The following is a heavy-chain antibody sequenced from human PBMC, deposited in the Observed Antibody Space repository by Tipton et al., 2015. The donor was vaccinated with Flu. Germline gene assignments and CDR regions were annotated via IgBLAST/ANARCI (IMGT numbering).Heavy chain of an antibody. CDR1: GGSISSSSYY. CDR2: IYYSGST. D-gene: IGHD3-10*01. J-gene: IGHJ4*02. V-gene: IGHV4-39*01. CDR3: ARQEVDTMVRGPLSYFDY. Sequence: TLSLTCTVSGGSISSSSYYWGWIRQPPGKGLEWIGSIYYSGSTYYNPSLKSRVTISVDTSKNQFSLKLSSVTAADTAVYYCARQEVDTMVRGPLSYFDYWGQGTLVTVSS.